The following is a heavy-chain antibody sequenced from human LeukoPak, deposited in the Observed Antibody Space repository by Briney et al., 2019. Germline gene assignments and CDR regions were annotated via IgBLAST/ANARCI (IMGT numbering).Heavy chain of an antibody. Sequence: GGSLRLYCAASGFTFSSYEMNWVRQAPGKGLEWVSYISSSGSTIYYADSVKGRFTISRDNAKNSLYLQMNSLRAEDTAVYYCAREGGEWELLRTFDYWGQGTLVTVSS. CDR1: GFTFSSYE. V-gene: IGHV3-48*03. CDR2: ISSSGSTI. D-gene: IGHD1-26*01. J-gene: IGHJ4*02. CDR3: AREGGEWELLRTFDY.